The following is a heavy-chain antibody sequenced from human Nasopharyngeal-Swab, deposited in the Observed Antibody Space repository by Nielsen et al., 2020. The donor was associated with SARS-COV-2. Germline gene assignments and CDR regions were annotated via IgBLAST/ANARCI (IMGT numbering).Heavy chain of an antibody. J-gene: IGHJ4*02. CDR2: IKSKTDGSTT. CDR3: TTDFYFDY. V-gene: IGHV3-15*01. Sequence: GESLKISCAASGFIFSAAAIHWVRQAPGKGLEWVGRIKSKTDGSTTDYAVPVKGRFTISRDDSKNTMFLQMDSLKTEDTAVYYCTTDFYFDYWGQGALVTVSS. CDR1: GFIFSAAA.